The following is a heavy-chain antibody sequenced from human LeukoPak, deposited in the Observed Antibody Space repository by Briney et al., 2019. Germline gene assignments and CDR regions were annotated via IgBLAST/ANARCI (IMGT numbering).Heavy chain of an antibody. V-gene: IGHV5-51*01. CDR2: IFPGDSDT. CDR1: GYSYTSYW. CDR3: ARLGYCTGTSCGRDDLYFDY. J-gene: IGHJ4*02. D-gene: IGHD2-8*02. Sequence: GESLKISCKGSGYSYTSYWIAWVRQMPGEGLEWMGIIFPGDSDTTYSPSFQGQVTISADKSVSTAYLQWSSLRASDTAMYYCARLGYCTGTSCGRDDLYFDYWGQGTLVTVSS.